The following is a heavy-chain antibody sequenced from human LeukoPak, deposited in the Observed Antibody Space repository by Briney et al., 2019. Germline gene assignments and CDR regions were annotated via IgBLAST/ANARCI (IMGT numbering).Heavy chain of an antibody. CDR2: IYYSGST. Sequence: SETLSLTCTVSGGSISSYYWSWIRQPPGKGLEWIAYIYYSGSTNYNPSLKSRLAISLDTSNNQFSLKLSSVSAADTAVYYCARLFRYYDILTGYVPGAFDCWGPGTLVTVSS. D-gene: IGHD3-9*01. V-gene: IGHV4-59*08. CDR3: ARLFRYYDILTGYVPGAFDC. CDR1: GGSISSYY. J-gene: IGHJ4*02.